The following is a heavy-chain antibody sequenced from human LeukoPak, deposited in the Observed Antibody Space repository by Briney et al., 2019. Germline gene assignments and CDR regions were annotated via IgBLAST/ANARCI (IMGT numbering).Heavy chain of an antibody. CDR3: ARDRLSGWNWFDP. Sequence: PGGSLRLSCAASGFTFSSCEMNWVSQAPGKGLEWVSYISGSGSAIYYADSVKGRFTISRDNAKNSLYLQMNSLSAEDTAVYYCARDRLSGWNWFDPWGQGTLVTVSS. CDR1: GFTFSSCE. V-gene: IGHV3-48*03. CDR2: ISGSGSAI. J-gene: IGHJ5*02. D-gene: IGHD6-19*01.